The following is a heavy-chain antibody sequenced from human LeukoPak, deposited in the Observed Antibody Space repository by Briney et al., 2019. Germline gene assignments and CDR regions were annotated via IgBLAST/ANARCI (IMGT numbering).Heavy chain of an antibody. D-gene: IGHD5-24*01. Sequence: ASVKVSCKASGYTFTSYAMNWVRQAPGQGLEWMGWINTNTGNPTYAQGFTGRFVFSLDTSVSTAYLQISSLKAEDTAVYYCARDLRRDGYNYNWFDPWGQGTLVTVSS. CDR3: ARDLRRDGYNYNWFDP. CDR2: INTNTGNP. CDR1: GYTFTSYA. J-gene: IGHJ5*02. V-gene: IGHV7-4-1*02.